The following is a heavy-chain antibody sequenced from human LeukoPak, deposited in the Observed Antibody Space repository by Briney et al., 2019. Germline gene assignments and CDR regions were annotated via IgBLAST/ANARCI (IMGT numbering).Heavy chain of an antibody. J-gene: IGHJ6*02. CDR1: GCTFTNYY. CDR2: INPSGGST. D-gene: IGHD5-12*01. Sequence: ASVKVSCKASGCTFTNYYMHWVRQAPGQGLEWVGIINPSGGSTSYAQKFQGRVTMTRDTSTSTVYMELSSLRSEDTAVYYCARDFIVATIPLYYGMDVWGQGTTVTVSS. CDR3: ARDFIVATIPLYYGMDV. V-gene: IGHV1-46*01.